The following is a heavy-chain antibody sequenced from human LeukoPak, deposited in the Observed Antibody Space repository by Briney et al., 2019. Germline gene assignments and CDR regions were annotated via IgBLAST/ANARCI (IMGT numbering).Heavy chain of an antibody. CDR2: ISSSSGNII. Sequence: GGSLRLSCVASGFSFRSYSMNWVRQAPGKGLEWVSYISSSSGNIIYYADSVKGRFTISRDNAENSLYLQMNSLRVEDTAVYYCASGKWKNGYYMDVWGKGTTVTVSS. CDR3: ASGKWKNGYYMDV. D-gene: IGHD1/OR15-1a*01. V-gene: IGHV3-48*04. CDR1: GFSFRSYS. J-gene: IGHJ6*03.